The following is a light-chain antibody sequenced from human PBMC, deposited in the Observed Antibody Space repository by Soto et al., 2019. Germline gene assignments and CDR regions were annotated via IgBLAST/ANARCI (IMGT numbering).Light chain of an antibody. CDR2: GAS. J-gene: IGKJ2*01. Sequence: EIVLTQSPVTLSLSPGERATLSCRASQSVSSTYLAWYQQKPGQAPRLLIYGASSRATGIPDRFSGSGSGTDFTLTINTLEPEDSALYFCHQYGDTPQTFGRGTKLEIK. CDR3: HQYGDTPQT. CDR1: QSVSSTY. V-gene: IGKV3-20*01.